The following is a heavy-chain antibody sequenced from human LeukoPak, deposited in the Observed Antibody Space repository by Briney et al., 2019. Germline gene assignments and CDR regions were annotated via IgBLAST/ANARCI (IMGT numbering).Heavy chain of an antibody. V-gene: IGHV3-11*06. Sequence: GGSLRLSCAASGFTFSDYYMSWIRQAPGKGLEWVSYISSSSSYTNYADSVKGRFTISRDNAKNSLYLQMNSLRAEDMAVYYCAGEVRQLLSGSWFDPWGQGTLVTVSS. CDR1: GFTFSDYY. CDR2: ISSSSSYT. D-gene: IGHD2-2*01. CDR3: AGEVRQLLSGSWFDP. J-gene: IGHJ5*02.